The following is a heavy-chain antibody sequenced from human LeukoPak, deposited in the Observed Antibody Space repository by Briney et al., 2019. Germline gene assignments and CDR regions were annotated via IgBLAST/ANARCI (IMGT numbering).Heavy chain of an antibody. CDR2: IFYSGST. J-gene: IGHJ4*02. V-gene: IGHV4-39*07. Sequence: SETLSLTCTVSGGSISTSNYYWGWIRQPPGKGLEWIGNIFYSGSTYYSPSLRSRVTISLDTSRNQFSLKLNSVTAADTAVYYCASTGIAAEANYFDYWGQGTLVTVSS. CDR3: ASTGIAAEANYFDY. D-gene: IGHD6-13*01. CDR1: GGSISTSNYY.